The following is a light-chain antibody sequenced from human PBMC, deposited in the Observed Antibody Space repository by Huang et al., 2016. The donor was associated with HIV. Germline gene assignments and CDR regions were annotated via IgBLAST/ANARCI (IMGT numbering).Light chain of an antibody. CDR1: RSLLHSADGNTY. CDR3: MQRLEFPWT. Sequence: DIVMTQAPLSLPVTPGEPASISCRSSRSLLHSADGNTYLDWYLQKPGQSPQLLIYTLSDRASGVPDRFTGSGSGTDFTLKISRVEAEDVGICYCMQRLEFPWTFGPGTKVDIK. CDR2: TLS. V-gene: IGKV2-40*01. J-gene: IGKJ3*01.